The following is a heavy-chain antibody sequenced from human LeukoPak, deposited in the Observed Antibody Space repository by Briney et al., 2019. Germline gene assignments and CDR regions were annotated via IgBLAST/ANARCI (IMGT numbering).Heavy chain of an antibody. CDR3: ARGTSYDILTGYSDY. V-gene: IGHV4-34*01. J-gene: IGHJ4*02. D-gene: IGHD3-9*01. Sequence: SETLSLTCAVYGGSFSGYYWSWIRQPPGKGLEWIGEINHSGSTNYNPSLKSRVTISVDTSKNQFSLKLSSVTAADTAVYYCARGTSYDILTGYSDYWGQGTLVSVSS. CDR1: GGSFSGYY. CDR2: INHSGST.